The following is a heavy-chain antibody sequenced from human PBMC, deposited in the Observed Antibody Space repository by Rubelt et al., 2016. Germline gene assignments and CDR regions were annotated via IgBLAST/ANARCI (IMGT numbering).Heavy chain of an antibody. CDR3: ARHPGAATKVDY. Sequence: QVQLQESGPGLVKPSETLSLTCTVSGGSISSNYWSWIRQPPGKGLEWIGYIYYSGNTYYNPSLKSRVTMSVDTSRNQFALMLSSVTAADTAVYYCARHPGAATKVDYWGQGTLVTVSS. V-gene: IGHV4-59*01. CDR1: GGSISSNY. J-gene: IGHJ4*02. D-gene: IGHD6-13*01. CDR2: IYYSGNT.